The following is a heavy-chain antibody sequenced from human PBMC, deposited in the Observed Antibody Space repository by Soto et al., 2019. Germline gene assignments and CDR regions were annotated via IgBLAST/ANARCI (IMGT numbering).Heavy chain of an antibody. CDR1: GYTFTSYG. V-gene: IGHV1-18*01. Sequence: ASVKVSCKASGYTFTSYGLSWVRQAPGQGLEWMGWISAYNGNTNYAQKLQGRVTMTTDTSTSTAYMELRSLRSDDTAVYYCARSSGYQFYYYYYGMDVWGQGTTVTVSS. J-gene: IGHJ6*02. D-gene: IGHD3-22*01. CDR2: ISAYNGNT. CDR3: ARSSGYQFYYYYYGMDV.